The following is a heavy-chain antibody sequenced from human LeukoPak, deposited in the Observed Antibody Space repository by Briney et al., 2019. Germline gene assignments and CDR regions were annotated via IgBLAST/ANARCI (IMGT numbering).Heavy chain of an antibody. CDR3: ARGLDCRSTSCYLDT. Sequence: AGGSLRLSCAASGFTFTKYWMTWVRQDPGKGLEWVANINQDGSERFYVDSVKGRFTISRDNAKNSLYLQMNSLGAEDTAVHYCARGLDCRSTSCYLDTWGQGTLVTVSS. CDR2: INQDGSER. V-gene: IGHV3-7*01. CDR1: GFTFTKYW. D-gene: IGHD2-2*01. J-gene: IGHJ4*02.